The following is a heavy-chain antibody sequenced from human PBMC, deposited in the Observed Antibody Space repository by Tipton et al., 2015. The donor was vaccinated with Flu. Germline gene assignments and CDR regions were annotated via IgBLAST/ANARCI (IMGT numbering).Heavy chain of an antibody. CDR1: GGSISSSSYY. CDR3: ARVLTAIFGVARGTRDAFDI. D-gene: IGHD3-3*01. CDR2: IYYSGST. Sequence: TLSLTCTVSGGSISSSSYYWGWIRQPPGKGLEWIGSIYYSGSTYYNPSLKCRVTISVDPSKNQLSLKLSSVTAADTAVYYCARVLTAIFGVARGTRDAFDIWGQGTVVTVSS. J-gene: IGHJ3*02. V-gene: IGHV4-39*07.